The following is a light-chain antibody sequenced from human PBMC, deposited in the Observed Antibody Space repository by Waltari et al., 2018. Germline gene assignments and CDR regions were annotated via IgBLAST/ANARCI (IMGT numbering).Light chain of an antibody. Sequence: QSALTQPASVSGSPGQSITISCTGTSSDVGGYHYVSWFQQHPGRAPKLMIYDVSKRPSGVSNRFSGSKSGNAASLTISGLQAEDEADYYCSSYTSISTLVFGVGTKVTVL. CDR1: SSDVGGYHY. CDR3: SSYTSISTLV. J-gene: IGLJ3*02. V-gene: IGLV2-14*01. CDR2: DVS.